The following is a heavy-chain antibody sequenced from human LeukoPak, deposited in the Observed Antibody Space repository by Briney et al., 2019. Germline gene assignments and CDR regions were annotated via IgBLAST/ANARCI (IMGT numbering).Heavy chain of an antibody. CDR2: IRSVAAGGAT. J-gene: IGHJ4*02. Sequence: GGSLRLSCAASGFTFSDAWMSWVRQAPGKGLEWVGRIRSVAAGGATEYAAPVEGRFIISRDDSKLTLSLQMNSLEIEGTAVYFCVTDTVVPLAQVDHWGQGTLVTVSS. CDR3: VTDTVVPLAQVDH. CDR1: GFTFSDAW. D-gene: IGHD2-15*01. V-gene: IGHV3-15*01.